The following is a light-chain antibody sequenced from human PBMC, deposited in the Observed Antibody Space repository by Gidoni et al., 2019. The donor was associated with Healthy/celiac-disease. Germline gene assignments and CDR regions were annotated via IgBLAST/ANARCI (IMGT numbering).Light chain of an antibody. CDR1: QSISSY. J-gene: IGKJ4*01. V-gene: IGKV1-39*01. CDR2: AAS. Sequence: DIQMTQSPSSQSASVGDRVTITCRASQSISSYLNWYQQKPGKAPKLLIYAASSLQSGVPSRFSGSGSGTDFTLTISSLQPEDFATYYCQQSYSTPHTFXGXTKVEIK. CDR3: QQSYSTPHT.